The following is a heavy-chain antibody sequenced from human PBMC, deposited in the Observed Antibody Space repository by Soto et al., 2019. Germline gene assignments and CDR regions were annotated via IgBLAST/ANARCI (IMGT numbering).Heavy chain of an antibody. CDR1: GGSISSYY. V-gene: IGHV4-59*01. CDR3: ARDKAIDYYYYYMDV. J-gene: IGHJ6*03. Sequence: SETLSLTCTVSGGSISSYYWSWIRQPPGKGLEWIGYIYYSGSTNYNPSLKSRVTISVDASKNQFSLKLSSVTAADTAVYYCARDKAIDYYYYYMDVWGKGTTVTVSS. CDR2: IYYSGST.